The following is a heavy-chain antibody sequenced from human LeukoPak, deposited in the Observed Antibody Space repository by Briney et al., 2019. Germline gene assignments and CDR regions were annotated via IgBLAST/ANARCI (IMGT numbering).Heavy chain of an antibody. Sequence: PGGSLRLSCAASGFGVSDYAMTWIRQSPGKGLEWVSSMSDIGPNTYYADSVKGRFTISRDTSKNTVFLQMNSLRAEDTALYYCAREKDCSSTSCWALGGAFDIWGQGTMVTVSS. V-gene: IGHV3-23*01. CDR2: MSDIGPNT. D-gene: IGHD2-2*01. CDR1: GFGVSDYA. J-gene: IGHJ3*02. CDR3: AREKDCSSTSCWALGGAFDI.